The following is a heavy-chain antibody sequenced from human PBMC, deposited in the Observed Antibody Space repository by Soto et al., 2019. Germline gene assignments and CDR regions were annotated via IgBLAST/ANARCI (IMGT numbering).Heavy chain of an antibody. CDR1: GNSFTSYW. D-gene: IGHD2-2*01. CDR2: IYLGDSAT. J-gene: IGHJ5*01. V-gene: IGHV5-51*01. CDR3: ARQGYCSTTSCYPVDS. Sequence: LKISCKGSGNSFTSYWIGWVRQMPGKGLEWMGIIYLGDSATKYSPSFQCQVTISADKSISTAYLQWSSLKASDTAMYYCARQGYCSTTSCYPVDSWGQGTLVTVSS.